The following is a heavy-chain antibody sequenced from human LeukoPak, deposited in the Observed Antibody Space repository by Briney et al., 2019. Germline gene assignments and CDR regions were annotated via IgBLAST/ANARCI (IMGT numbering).Heavy chain of an antibody. V-gene: IGHV3-48*04. CDR2: ITSSSSTT. Sequence: GGSLRLSCAASGFTFSSYAMHWVRQAPGKGLEWVSYITSSSSTTYYADSVRGRFIISRDSAKNSLYLQMNSLRAEDTAVYYCAREYTSSSGKAFDIWGQGTMVTVSS. D-gene: IGHD6-6*01. CDR3: AREYTSSSGKAFDI. CDR1: GFTFSSYA. J-gene: IGHJ3*02.